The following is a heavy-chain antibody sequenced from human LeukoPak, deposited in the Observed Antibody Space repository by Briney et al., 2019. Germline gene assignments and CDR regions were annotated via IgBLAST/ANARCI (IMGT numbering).Heavy chain of an antibody. CDR2: ISYDGINK. CDR3: ASAMVVLRTRSAIGY. Sequence: PGRSLRLSCAASGFTFSSYAMHWVRQAPGKGLQWVAVISYDGINKYYADSLKGRFALSRDNSKNTLYLLMNSLRPEDTAVYYCASAMVVLRTRSAIGYWGQGTLVTVSS. V-gene: IGHV3-30*09. D-gene: IGHD3-16*01. CDR1: GFTFSSYA. J-gene: IGHJ4*02.